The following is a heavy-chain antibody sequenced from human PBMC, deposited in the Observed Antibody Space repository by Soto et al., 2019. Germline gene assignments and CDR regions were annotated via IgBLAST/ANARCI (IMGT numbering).Heavy chain of an antibody. V-gene: IGHV1-18*01. CDR2: ISAYNGNR. D-gene: IGHD3-16*01. CDR3: ARALYRRGTYSAFDT. J-gene: IGHJ4*02. Sequence: QVPLVQSGPEVKKPGASVTVSCKTSGYTPTNYDIGWVRQAPGQGLEWMGWISAYNGNRNSAQKLQGRLTMTTDTSTNTAYMELRSLRSDDTPVYFCARALYRRGTYSAFDTWGQGTLVTVSS. CDR1: GYTPTNYD.